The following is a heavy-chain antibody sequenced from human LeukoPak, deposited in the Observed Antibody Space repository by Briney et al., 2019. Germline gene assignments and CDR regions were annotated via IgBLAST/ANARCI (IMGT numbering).Heavy chain of an antibody. Sequence: GAPVKVSCKASGGTFSSYAISWVRRAPGQGLEWMGGIIPIFGTANYAQKFQGRVTITTDESTSTAYMELSSLRSEDTAVYYCALPYYYDSSGYYFDYWGQGTLVTVSS. J-gene: IGHJ4*02. V-gene: IGHV1-69*05. CDR2: IIPIFGTA. D-gene: IGHD3-22*01. CDR1: GGTFSSYA. CDR3: ALPYYYDSSGYYFDY.